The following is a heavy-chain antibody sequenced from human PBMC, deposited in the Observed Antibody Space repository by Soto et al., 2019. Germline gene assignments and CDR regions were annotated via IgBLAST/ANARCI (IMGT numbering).Heavy chain of an antibody. Sequence: SETLSLTCTVSGDSISSFYWSWIRQPPGKGLEWIGYIFYSGSTNYNPALKSRVTISVDTSKSQFSLKLSSVTAADTAVYYCAKDSGYNYGYFRWFDPWGQGTLVTVSS. CDR1: GDSISSFY. CDR3: AKDSGYNYGYFRWFDP. J-gene: IGHJ5*02. CDR2: IFYSGST. D-gene: IGHD5-18*01. V-gene: IGHV4-59*01.